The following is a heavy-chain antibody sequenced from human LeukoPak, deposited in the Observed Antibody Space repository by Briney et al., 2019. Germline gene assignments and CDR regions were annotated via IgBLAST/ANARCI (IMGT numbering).Heavy chain of an antibody. CDR2: ISGSGDST. CDR3: AKDGEPRPYYFDY. D-gene: IGHD1-26*01. CDR1: GFTFSSYA. Sequence: PGGSLRLSCAASGFTFSSYAMSWVRQAPGKGLEWVSAISGSGDSTFYADSVQGRFTISRDNSKNTLYLQMNSLRAEDTAVYYCAKDGEPRPYYFDYWGQGTLVTVSS. J-gene: IGHJ4*02. V-gene: IGHV3-23*01.